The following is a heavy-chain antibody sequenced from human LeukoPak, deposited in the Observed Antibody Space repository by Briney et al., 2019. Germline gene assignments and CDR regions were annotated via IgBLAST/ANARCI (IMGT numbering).Heavy chain of an antibody. D-gene: IGHD2-21*02. Sequence: SETLSLTCTVSGGSISGSNYYWGWIRQPPGKGLEWLGSIYYSGSTYYNPSLKSRVTISVDTSKNQFSLKLSSVTAADTAVYYCARSPGVVTANHAFDVWGQGTMVTVSS. V-gene: IGHV4-39*01. J-gene: IGHJ3*01. CDR2: IYYSGST. CDR3: ARSPGVVTANHAFDV. CDR1: GGSISGSNYY.